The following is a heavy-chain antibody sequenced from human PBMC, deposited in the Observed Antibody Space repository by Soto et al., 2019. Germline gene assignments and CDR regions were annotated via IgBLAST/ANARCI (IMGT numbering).Heavy chain of an antibody. CDR3: ARDGGYCSGGSCPFFDY. CDR1: GFSFSSYG. V-gene: IGHV3-33*01. J-gene: IGHJ4*02. CDR2: IWYDGSNK. D-gene: IGHD2-15*01. Sequence: GGSLRLSCAASGFSFSSYGMHWVRQAPGKXLEWVAVIWYDGSNKYYGDSVKGRFTISRDNSKNTLYLQMNRLRAEDTAVYYCARDGGYCSGGSCPFFDYWGQGTLVTVSS.